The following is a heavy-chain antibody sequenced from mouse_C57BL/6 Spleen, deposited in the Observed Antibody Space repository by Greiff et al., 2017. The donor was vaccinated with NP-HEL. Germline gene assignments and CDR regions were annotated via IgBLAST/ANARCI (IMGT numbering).Heavy chain of an antibody. J-gene: IGHJ2*01. CDR3: ARREYYGSRDY. V-gene: IGHV1-26*01. CDR1: GYTFTDYY. D-gene: IGHD1-1*01. Sequence: EVQLQQSGPELVKPGASVKISCKASGYTFTDYYMNWVKQSHGKSLEWIGDINPNNGGTSYNQKFKGKATLTVDKSSSTAYMELRSLTSEDSAVYYRARREYYGSRDYWGQGTTLTVSS. CDR2: INPNNGGT.